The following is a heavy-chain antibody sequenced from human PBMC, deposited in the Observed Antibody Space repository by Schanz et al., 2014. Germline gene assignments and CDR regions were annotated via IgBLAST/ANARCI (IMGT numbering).Heavy chain of an antibody. CDR1: GFTVSSNY. CDR2: IYSGGST. D-gene: IGHD1-26*01. V-gene: IGHV3-53*01. J-gene: IGHJ4*02. CDR3: TRDRAYHSFDY. Sequence: VQLVESGGGLIQPGGSLRLSCAASGFTVSSNYMSWVRQAPGKGLEWVAVIYSGGSTFYTDSVKGRFTISRDNARNSLYLQMTSLRAEDTALYYCTRDRAYHSFDYWGQGTLVTVSS.